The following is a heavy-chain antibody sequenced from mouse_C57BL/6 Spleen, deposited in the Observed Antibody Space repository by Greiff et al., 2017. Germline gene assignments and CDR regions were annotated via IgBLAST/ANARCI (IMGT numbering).Heavy chain of an antibody. V-gene: IGHV1-64*01. CDR2: IHPNSGST. CDR3: ASDYSNYDYFDY. D-gene: IGHD2-5*01. CDR1: GYTFTSYW. Sequence: QVQLKQPGAELVKPGASVKLSCKASGYTFTSYWMHWVKQRPGQGLEWIGMIHPNSGSTNYNEKFKSKATLTVDKSSSTAYMQLSSLTSEDSAVYYCASDYSNYDYFDYWGQGTTLTVSS. J-gene: IGHJ2*01.